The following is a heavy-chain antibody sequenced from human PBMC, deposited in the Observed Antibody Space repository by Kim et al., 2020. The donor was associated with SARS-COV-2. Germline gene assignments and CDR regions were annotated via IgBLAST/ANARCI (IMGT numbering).Heavy chain of an antibody. J-gene: IGHJ6*02. CDR3: TTGFLEWLYPYYYYGMDV. D-gene: IGHD3-3*01. V-gene: IGHV3-15*01. Sequence: KGRFTISRDDSKNTLYLQMNSLKTEDTAVYYCTTGFLEWLYPYYYYGMDVWGQGTTVTVSS.